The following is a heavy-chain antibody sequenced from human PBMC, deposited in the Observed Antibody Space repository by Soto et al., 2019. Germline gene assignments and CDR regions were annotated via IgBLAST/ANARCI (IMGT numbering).Heavy chain of an antibody. V-gene: IGHV4-34*01. D-gene: IGHD3-22*01. Sequence: SETLSLTCAVYGGSFSGYYWSWIRQPPGKGLEWIGEINHSGSTNYNPSLKSRVTISVDTSKNQFSLKLSSVTAADTAVYYCARDSNGYYEFDYWGQGTLVTVSS. J-gene: IGHJ4*02. CDR3: ARDSNGYYEFDY. CDR2: INHSGST. CDR1: GGSFSGYY.